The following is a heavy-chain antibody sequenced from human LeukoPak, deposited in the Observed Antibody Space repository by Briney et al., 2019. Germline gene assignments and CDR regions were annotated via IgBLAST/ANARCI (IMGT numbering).Heavy chain of an antibody. CDR2: ISYSGST. J-gene: IGHJ6*02. Sequence: SETLSLTCTVSGGSISSYYWSWIRQPPGKGLEWIGSISYSGSTYYNPSLKSRVTISVDTSKNQFSLNLSSLTAADTAVYYCVSRRQGGYYPHYYYYGMDVWGQGTTVTVSS. CDR3: VSRRQGGYYPHYYYYGMDV. D-gene: IGHD3-22*01. V-gene: IGHV4-59*05. CDR1: GGSISSYY.